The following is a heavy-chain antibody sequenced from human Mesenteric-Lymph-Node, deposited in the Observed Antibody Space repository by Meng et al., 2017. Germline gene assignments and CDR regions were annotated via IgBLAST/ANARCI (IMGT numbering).Heavy chain of an antibody. CDR3: STVSSCGGDCYPQGGDY. V-gene: IGHV3-15*01. CDR2: IKTRSEAGTT. J-gene: IGHJ4*02. Sequence: GGSLRLSCAASGFTFSNALMSWVRQAPGKGLEWVGRIKTRSEAGTTEYAAPVKGRFTISRDDSKNTLYLQMNSLKTEDTAVYYCSTVSSCGGDCYPQGGDYWGQGPLVTVSS. D-gene: IGHD2-21*02. CDR1: GFTFSNAL.